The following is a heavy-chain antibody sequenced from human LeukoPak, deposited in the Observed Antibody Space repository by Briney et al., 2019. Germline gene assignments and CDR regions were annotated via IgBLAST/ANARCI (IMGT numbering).Heavy chain of an antibody. CDR3: VRDGLNWNYDY. CDR1: GYTFSDNY. D-gene: IGHD1-7*01. Sequence: ASVKVSFRTSGYTFSDNYIHWVRQAPGQGLEWMAWISPTDGVTRYAQKFQGRVVVTRDTSIKTAYMELTRLRSDDTAVYYCVRDGLNWNYDYWGQGTLVAVSS. CDR2: ISPTDGVT. J-gene: IGHJ4*02. V-gene: IGHV1-2*02.